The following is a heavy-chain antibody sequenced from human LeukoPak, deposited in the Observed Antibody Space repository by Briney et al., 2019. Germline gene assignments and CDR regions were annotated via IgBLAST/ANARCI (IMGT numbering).Heavy chain of an antibody. CDR3: ARRLDDYGDDPFDY. CDR2: MNPNSGNA. Sequence: ASVKVSCKASGYTFTTYDINWVRQAPGQGLEWMGWMNPNSGNAGYAQKFQGRVTITRNTSINTAYIELSSMRSEDNAVYYCARRLDDYGDDPFDYWGQGTLVTVSS. D-gene: IGHD4-17*01. CDR1: GYTFTTYD. V-gene: IGHV1-8*03. J-gene: IGHJ4*02.